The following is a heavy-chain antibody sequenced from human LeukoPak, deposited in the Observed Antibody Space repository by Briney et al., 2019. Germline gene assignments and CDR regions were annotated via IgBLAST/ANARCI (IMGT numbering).Heavy chain of an antibody. CDR3: ALGGGTTDAFDI. CDR1: GYTFTSYD. Sequence: ASVKVSCKASGYTFTSYDINWVRQATGQGLEWMGWMNPNSGNTGYAQKFQGRVTMTRNTSISTAYTELSSLRSEDTAVYYCALGGGTTDAFDIWGQGTMVTVSS. V-gene: IGHV1-8*01. J-gene: IGHJ3*02. CDR2: MNPNSGNT. D-gene: IGHD1-7*01.